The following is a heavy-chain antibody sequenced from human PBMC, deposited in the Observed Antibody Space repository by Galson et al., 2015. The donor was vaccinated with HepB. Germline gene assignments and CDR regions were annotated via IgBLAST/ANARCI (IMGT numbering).Heavy chain of an antibody. CDR2: IYSGGST. J-gene: IGHJ4*02. Sequence: SLRLSCAASGFTVSSNHMSWVRQAPGKGLEWVSVIYSGGSTYYADSVKGRFTISRDNSKNTLYLQMNSLRAEDTAVYCCARTYYDIPWGVCWGQGTLVTVSS. CDR1: GFTVSSNH. V-gene: IGHV3-53*01. D-gene: IGHD3-9*01. CDR3: ARTYYDIPWGVC.